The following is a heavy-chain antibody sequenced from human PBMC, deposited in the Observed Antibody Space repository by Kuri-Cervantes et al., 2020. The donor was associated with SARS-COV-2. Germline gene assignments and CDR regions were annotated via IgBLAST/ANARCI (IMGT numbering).Heavy chain of an antibody. CDR3: AKQQQLGTYDY. CDR2: IGTAGDT. D-gene: IGHD6-13*01. CDR1: GFTFSSYD. V-gene: IGHV3-13*01. Sequence: GESLKISCAASGFTFSSYDMHWVRQATGKGLEWVSAIGTAGDTYYPGSVKGRFTISRENAKNSLYLQMNSLRAEDTAVYYCAKQQQLGTYDYWGQGTLVTVSS. J-gene: IGHJ4*02.